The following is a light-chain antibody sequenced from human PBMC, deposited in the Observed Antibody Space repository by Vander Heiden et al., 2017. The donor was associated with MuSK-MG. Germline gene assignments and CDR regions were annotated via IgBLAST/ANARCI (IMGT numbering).Light chain of an antibody. CDR3: QQYNNWPYT. J-gene: IGKJ2*01. CDR2: GAS. Sequence: EIVMTQSPATLAVSPGERATLSCRASQSVSSNLVWYQQKPGQDPRPLLYGASTRATGIPARFSGSGSGTEFTLTISSLQSEDFAVYYCQQYNNWPYTFGQGTKLEIK. CDR1: QSVSSN. V-gene: IGKV3-15*01.